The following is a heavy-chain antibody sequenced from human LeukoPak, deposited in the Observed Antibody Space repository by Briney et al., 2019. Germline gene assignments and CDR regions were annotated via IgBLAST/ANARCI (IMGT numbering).Heavy chain of an antibody. J-gene: IGHJ4*02. CDR1: GYTLTSYY. D-gene: IGHD5-18*01. V-gene: IGHV1-46*01. CDR2: INPSGGST. CDR3: ARIQLSEEVDSFAGNY. Sequence: GASVKASCKASGYTLTSYYMHWVRQAPGQGLEWMGIINPSGGSTSYAQKFQGRVTMTRDTSTSTVYMELSSLRSEDTAVYYCARIQLSEEVDSFAGNYWGQGTLVTVSS.